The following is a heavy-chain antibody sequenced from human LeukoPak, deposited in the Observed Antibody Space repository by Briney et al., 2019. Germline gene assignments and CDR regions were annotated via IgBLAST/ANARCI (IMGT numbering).Heavy chain of an antibody. V-gene: IGHV3-48*01. J-gene: IGHJ3*02. Sequence: PGGSLRLSCAASGFTFSSYSVNCVRQAPGKGLEWVSYISTSSSTIYYADSVKGRFTISRDNARNSLYLQMNSLRAEDTAVYYCARDRYGGNPRTDAFDIWGQGTMVTVSS. D-gene: IGHD4-23*01. CDR2: ISTSSSTI. CDR1: GFTFSSYS. CDR3: ARDRYGGNPRTDAFDI.